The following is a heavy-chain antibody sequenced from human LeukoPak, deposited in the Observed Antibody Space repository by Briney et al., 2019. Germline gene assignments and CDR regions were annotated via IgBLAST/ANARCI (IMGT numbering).Heavy chain of an antibody. J-gene: IGHJ6*03. CDR2: ISGSGGST. V-gene: IGHV3-23*01. Sequence: GGSLRLSCAASGFTFSSYAMSWVRQAPGKGLEWVSAISGSGGSTYYADSVKGRFTISRDNSKNTLYLQMNSLRAEDTAVYYCAKGATCSSTSCHGENYYYMDVWGKGTTVTISS. D-gene: IGHD2-2*01. CDR1: GFTFSSYA. CDR3: AKGATCSSTSCHGENYYYMDV.